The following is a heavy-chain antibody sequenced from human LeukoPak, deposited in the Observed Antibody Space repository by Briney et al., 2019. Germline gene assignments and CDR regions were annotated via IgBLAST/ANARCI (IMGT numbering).Heavy chain of an antibody. D-gene: IGHD3-10*01. CDR3: ARGLGSRGVPHYYYMDV. J-gene: IGHJ6*03. Sequence: PSETLSLTCTVSGGSISSYYWSWIRQPPGKGLEWIGRIYTSGSTNYNPSLKSRVTMSVDTSKDQFSLKLSSVTAADTAVYYCARGLGSRGVPHYYYMDVWGKGTTVTVSS. CDR1: GGSISSYY. CDR2: IYTSGST. V-gene: IGHV4-4*07.